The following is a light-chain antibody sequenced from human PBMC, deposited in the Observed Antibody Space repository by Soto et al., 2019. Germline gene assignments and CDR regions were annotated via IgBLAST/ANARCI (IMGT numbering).Light chain of an antibody. CDR3: QQYNNWPPWT. J-gene: IGKJ1*01. Sequence: EIVMTQSPATLSVSPGERATLSCRASQSVFSNLALYQQKPGQAPRLLIYGASTRATGIPARFSGSGSGTEFTLTISSLQSEYFAVYYCQQYNNWPPWTFGQATKVEIK. V-gene: IGKV3-15*01. CDR1: QSVFSN. CDR2: GAS.